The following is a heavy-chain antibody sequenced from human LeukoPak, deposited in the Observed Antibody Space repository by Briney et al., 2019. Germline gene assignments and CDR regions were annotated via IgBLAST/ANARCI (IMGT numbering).Heavy chain of an antibody. Sequence: ASVKVSCKASGGTFSSYAISWVRQAPGQGLEWMGGIIPIFGTANYAQKFQDRVTITADESTSTAYMELSSLRSEDTAVYYCAGYGSGIENYYYYYMDVWGKGTTVTVSS. CDR3: AGYGSGIENYYYYYMDV. CDR1: GGTFSSYA. D-gene: IGHD3-10*01. CDR2: IIPIFGTA. J-gene: IGHJ6*03. V-gene: IGHV1-69*13.